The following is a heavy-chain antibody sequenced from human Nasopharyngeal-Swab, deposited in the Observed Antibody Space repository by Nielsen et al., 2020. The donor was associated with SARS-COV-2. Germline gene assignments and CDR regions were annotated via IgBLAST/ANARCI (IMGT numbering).Heavy chain of an antibody. CDR3: ARYGERITIFGVVIKEAFDI. Sequence: PGKGLEWIGSIYYSGSTYYSPSLKSRVTISVDTSKNQFSLKLSSVTAADTAVYYCARYGERITIFGVVIKEAFDIWGQGTMVTVSS. CDR2: IYYSGST. D-gene: IGHD3-3*01. J-gene: IGHJ3*02. V-gene: IGHV4-39*01.